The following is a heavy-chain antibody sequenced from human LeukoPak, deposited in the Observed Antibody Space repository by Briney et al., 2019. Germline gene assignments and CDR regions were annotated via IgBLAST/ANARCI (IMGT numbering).Heavy chain of an antibody. CDR1: GFTVSSNY. CDR2: IYSGGST. CDR3: ARSPVLGRDGYNWNYYYYMDV. J-gene: IGHJ6*03. D-gene: IGHD5-24*01. V-gene: IGHV3-66*02. Sequence: GGSLRLSCAASGFTVSSNYMSWVRQAPGKGLEWVSVIYSGGSTYYADSVKGRFTISRDNSKNTLYLQMNSLRAEDTAVYYCARSPVLGRDGYNWNYYYYMDVWGKGTTVTVSS.